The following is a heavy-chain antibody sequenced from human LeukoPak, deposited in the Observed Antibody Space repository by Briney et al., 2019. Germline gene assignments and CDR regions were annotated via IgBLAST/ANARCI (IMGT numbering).Heavy chain of an antibody. D-gene: IGHD1-26*01. CDR2: ISGSGGST. CDR3: AKTRQSYSGNYYFDY. V-gene: IGHV3-23*01. J-gene: IGHJ4*02. CDR1: GFTFSSYA. Sequence: GGSLRLSCAASGFTFSSYAMSWVRQAPGKGLEWVSAISGSGGSTYYADSVKGRFTISRDNSKNTLYLQMNSLRAEDTAVYYCAKTRQSYSGNYYFDYWGQGTLVTVSS.